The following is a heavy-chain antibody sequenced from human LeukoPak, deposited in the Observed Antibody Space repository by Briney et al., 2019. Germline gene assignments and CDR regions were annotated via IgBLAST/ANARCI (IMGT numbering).Heavy chain of an antibody. CDR2: IIANSGTT. V-gene: IGHV3-23*01. Sequence: GGALRLSCTASGFAFSVYAMSWLRQPPGKGLEWVSTIIANSGTTSYAASVRGRFTISRDNSKNTLYLQLNTLRADDTATYYCAKPISGGLAVTADRFHPWGQGTLVVVSS. D-gene: IGHD6-19*01. J-gene: IGHJ5*01. CDR1: GFAFSVYA. CDR3: AKPISGGLAVTADRFHP.